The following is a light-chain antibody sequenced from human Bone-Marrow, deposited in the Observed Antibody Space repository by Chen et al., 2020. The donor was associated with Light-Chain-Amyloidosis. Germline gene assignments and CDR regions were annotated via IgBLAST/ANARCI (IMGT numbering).Light chain of an antibody. CDR3: QSADSSGSYEVI. CDR2: RDT. J-gene: IGLJ2*01. Sequence: SYELTQPPSVSVSPGQTARITCSGDDLPTKYAHWYQQKPGQAPVLVIHRDTERPSGISERFSGSSSGTTATLTISGVRAGDEADYHCQSADSSGSYEVICGGGTKLTVL. CDR1: DLPTKY. V-gene: IGLV3-25*03.